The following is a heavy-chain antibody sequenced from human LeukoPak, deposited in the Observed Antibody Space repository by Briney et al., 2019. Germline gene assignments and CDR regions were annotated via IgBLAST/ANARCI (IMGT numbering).Heavy chain of an antibody. CDR2: IIPIFDIP. CDR3: ARDAQWELRSFDV. V-gene: IGHV1-69*10. J-gene: IGHJ3*01. D-gene: IGHD1-26*01. Sequence: AASVKVSCKASGYTFTGYYMHWVRQAPGQGRDWMGGIIPIFDIPNYAQKFEGRVTITADKSTNTTYMEISSLTSDDTAVYYCARDAQWELRSFDVWGRGTMVIVSS. CDR1: GYTFTGYY.